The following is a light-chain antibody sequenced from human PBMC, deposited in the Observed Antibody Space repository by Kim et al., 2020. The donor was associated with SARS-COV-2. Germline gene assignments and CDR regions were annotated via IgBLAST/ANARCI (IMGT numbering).Light chain of an antibody. CDR1: QSVSSY. CDR2: DAS. CDR3: QQRSNWPPVLT. Sequence: PGERATLSCRASQSVSSYLAWYQQKPGQAPRLLIYDASNRATGIPARFSGRGSGTDFTLTISSLEPEDFAVYYCQQRSNWPPVLTFGGGTKVDIK. J-gene: IGKJ4*01. V-gene: IGKV3-11*01.